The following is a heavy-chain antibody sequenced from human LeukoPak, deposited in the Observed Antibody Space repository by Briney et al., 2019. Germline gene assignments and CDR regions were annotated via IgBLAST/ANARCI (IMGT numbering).Heavy chain of an antibody. J-gene: IGHJ4*02. CDR2: IYYGGTT. CDR1: GGSISSYY. Sequence: ASETLSLTCTVSGGSISSYYWSWIRQSPGKGLEWIGYIYYGGTTNYNPSLKSRVTMLIDTSKNQFSLRLSSVTAADTAVYYCARHAGGYSYETWGQGTLVTVSS. V-gene: IGHV4-59*01. D-gene: IGHD5-18*01. CDR3: ARHAGGYSYET.